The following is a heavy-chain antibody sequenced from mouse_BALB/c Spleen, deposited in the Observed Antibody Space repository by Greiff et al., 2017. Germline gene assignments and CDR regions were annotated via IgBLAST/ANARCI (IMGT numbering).Heavy chain of an antibody. V-gene: IGHV1-4*01. D-gene: IGHD1-1*01. CDR3: ARNYYGSSYFYWYFDV. CDR1: GYTFTSYT. Sequence: VQLQQSGAELARPGASVKMSCKASGYTFTSYTMHWVKQRPGQGLEWIGYINPSSGYTNYNQKFKDKATLTADKSSSTAYMQLSSLTSEDSAVYYCARNYYGSSYFYWYFDVWGAGTTVTVSS. CDR2: INPSSGYT. J-gene: IGHJ1*01.